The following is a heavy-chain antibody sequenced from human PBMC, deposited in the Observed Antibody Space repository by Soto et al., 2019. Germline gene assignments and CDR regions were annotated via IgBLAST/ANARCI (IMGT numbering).Heavy chain of an antibody. J-gene: IGHJ5*02. CDR2: ISGSGDST. Sequence: EVRLLESGGGLVQPGGSLRLSCAASGFTFTSYAMTWVRQAPGKGLKWVSAISGSGDSTYYADSVKGRFTVSRDNSKNMLYLQMISLRAEDTAVYYCAKEGLVAATLNWFDPWGQGTLVIVSS. CDR1: GFTFTSYA. CDR3: AKEGLVAATLNWFDP. D-gene: IGHD2-15*01. V-gene: IGHV3-23*01.